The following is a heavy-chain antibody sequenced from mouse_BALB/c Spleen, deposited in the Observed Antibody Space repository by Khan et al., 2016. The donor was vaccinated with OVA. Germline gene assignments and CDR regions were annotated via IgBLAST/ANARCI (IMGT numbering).Heavy chain of an antibody. D-gene: IGHD1-1*01. J-gene: IGHJ4*01. V-gene: IGHV1-69*02. CDR3: TSEGTTVDAMDY. CDR2: IYPSDSYT. CDR1: GYTFTNYW. Sequence: QVQLQQSGAELVRPGASVKLSCKASGYTFTNYWINWVKQRPGQGLEWIGNIYPSDSYTNYNQKFKDKATLTVDKSSSTAYIQLSSPTSAASVVYYGTSEGTTVDAMDYWGQGTSVTVSS.